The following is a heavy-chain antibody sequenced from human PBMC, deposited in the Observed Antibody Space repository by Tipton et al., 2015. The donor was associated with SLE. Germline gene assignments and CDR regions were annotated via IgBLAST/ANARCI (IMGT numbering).Heavy chain of an antibody. J-gene: IGHJ3*01. D-gene: IGHD3-9*01. CDR2: INHSGDT. V-gene: IGHV4-34*01. Sequence: TLSLTCAVYGGPLSGFYWSWFRQPPGKGLEWIGEINHSGDTRHNASLKSRVTLSVDESKSQLSLRLRSVTAADTAVYYCARQHYDTLTGWNAFDLWGQGSQVTVS. CDR1: GGPLSGFY. CDR3: ARQHYDTLTGWNAFDL.